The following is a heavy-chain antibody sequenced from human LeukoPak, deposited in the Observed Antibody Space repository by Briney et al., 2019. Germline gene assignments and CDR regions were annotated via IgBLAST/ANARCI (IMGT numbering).Heavy chain of an antibody. J-gene: IGHJ5*02. CDR2: ISSSCSTI. Sequence: GGPLRLSYGACEFTFSCYEMKWIRQAPGKGLEWVSYISSSCSTIYYADSVKGRFTISRDNAKNSLLLQMNHLSGDDTGVYYCARAPTKVRGDWFVPWGEGTLGTVSS. CDR1: EFTFSCYE. V-gene: IGHV3-48*03. D-gene: IGHD5-12*01. CDR3: ARAPTKVRGDWFVP.